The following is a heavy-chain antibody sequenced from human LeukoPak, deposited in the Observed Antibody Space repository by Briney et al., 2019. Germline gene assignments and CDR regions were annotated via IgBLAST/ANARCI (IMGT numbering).Heavy chain of an antibody. D-gene: IGHD6-19*01. CDR2: IYTSGST. CDR3: ARDLGGSSGWYGDAFDI. V-gene: IGHV4-61*02. Sequence: SETLSLTCTVSGGSIGSGSYYWSWIRQPAGKGLEWIGRIYTSGSTNYNPSLKSRVTISVDTSKNQFSLKLSSVTAADTAVYYCARDLGGSSGWYGDAFDIWGQGTMVTVSS. J-gene: IGHJ3*02. CDR1: GGSIGSGSYY.